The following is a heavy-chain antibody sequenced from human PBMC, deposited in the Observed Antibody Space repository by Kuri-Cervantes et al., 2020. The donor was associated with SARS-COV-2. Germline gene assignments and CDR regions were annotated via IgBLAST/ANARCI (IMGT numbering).Heavy chain of an antibody. D-gene: IGHD3-22*01. V-gene: IGHV3-21*03. Sequence: LSLTCAASGFTFSSYSVNWVRQAPGKGLEWVSSISSSSSYIYYADSVKGRFTISRDNAKNSLYLQMNSLKTKDTAVYYCTTDYVQDYYDSSGYSEYFQHWGQGTLVTVSS. CDR2: ISSSSSYI. CDR1: GFTFSSYS. J-gene: IGHJ1*01. CDR3: TTDYVQDYYDSSGYSEYFQH.